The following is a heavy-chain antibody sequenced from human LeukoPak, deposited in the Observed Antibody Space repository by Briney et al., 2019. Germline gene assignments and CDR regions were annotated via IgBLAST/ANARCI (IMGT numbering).Heavy chain of an antibody. V-gene: IGHV3-23*01. CDR3: AIMHGYYDGTGYWVQ. CDR1: GFTFASYG. D-gene: IGHD3-22*01. Sequence: GGSLRLSCAASGFTFASYGMSWVRQAPGKGLEWVSFITTNGGRTSYADSVEGRFTISRDIPRNTLYMQMNSLRDEDTAVYYCAIMHGYYDGTGYWVQWGQGTLVTVSS. CDR2: ITTNGGRT. J-gene: IGHJ1*01.